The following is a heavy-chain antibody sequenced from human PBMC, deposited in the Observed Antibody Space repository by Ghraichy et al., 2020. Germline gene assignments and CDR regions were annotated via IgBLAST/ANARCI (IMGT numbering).Heavy chain of an antibody. CDR2: IKADGSET. Sequence: GGSLRLSCEGTGFNFTSSWMNWVRQVPGKGLEWVAGIKADGSETFYADSVTGRFTISRDNGRNSAYLQMNSLRAEDTAFYYCARDRAYKCFDYWGQGTLVTVSS. CDR3: ARDRAYKCFDY. V-gene: IGHV3-7*03. J-gene: IGHJ4*02. D-gene: IGHD5-24*01. CDR1: GFNFTSSW.